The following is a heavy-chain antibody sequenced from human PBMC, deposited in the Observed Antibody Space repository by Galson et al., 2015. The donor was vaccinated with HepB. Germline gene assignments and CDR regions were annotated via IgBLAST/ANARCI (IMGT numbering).Heavy chain of an antibody. CDR3: ALRGGYSGSFKNRDYYYYGMDV. CDR1: GGTFSSYA. Sequence: SVKVSCKASGGTFSSYAISWVRQAPGQGLEWMGGIIPIFGTANYAQKFQGRVTITAGESTSTAYMELSSLRSEDTAVYYCALRGGYSGSFKNRDYYYYGMDVWGQGTTVTVSS. V-gene: IGHV1-69*13. J-gene: IGHJ6*02. CDR2: IIPIFGTA. D-gene: IGHD1-26*01.